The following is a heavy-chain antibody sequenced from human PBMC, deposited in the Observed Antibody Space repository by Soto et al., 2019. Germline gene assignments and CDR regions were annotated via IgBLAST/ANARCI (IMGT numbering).Heavy chain of an antibody. D-gene: IGHD3-22*01. CDR2: IWYDGSNK. Sequence: GESLKISCAASGFTFSSYGMHWVRQAPGKGLEWVAVIWYDGSNKYYADSVKGRFTISRDNSKNTLYLQMNSLRAEDTAVYYCASGGLVIPLYYFDYWGQGTLVTVSS. CDR1: GFTFSSYG. J-gene: IGHJ4*02. V-gene: IGHV3-33*01. CDR3: ASGGLVIPLYYFDY.